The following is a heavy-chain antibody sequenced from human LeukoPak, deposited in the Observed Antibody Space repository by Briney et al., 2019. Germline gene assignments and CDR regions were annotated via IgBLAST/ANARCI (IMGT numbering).Heavy chain of an antibody. CDR3: ARVGALGYCSSTSCQNWFDP. J-gene: IGHJ5*02. D-gene: IGHD2-2*01. Sequence: ASMKVSCKASGYTFTSNYIHWVRQAPGQGLEWMGIINPSGGSTSYAQKFQGRVTMTRDTSTSTVYMELSSLRSEDTAVYYCARVGALGYCSSTSCQNWFDPWGQGTLVTVSS. V-gene: IGHV1-46*01. CDR1: GYTFTSNY. CDR2: INPSGGST.